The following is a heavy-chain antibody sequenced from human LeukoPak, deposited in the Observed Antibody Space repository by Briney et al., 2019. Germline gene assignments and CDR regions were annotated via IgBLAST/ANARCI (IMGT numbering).Heavy chain of an antibody. CDR1: GFTFSSYS. D-gene: IGHD3-10*01. J-gene: IGHJ3*02. CDR3: ARTGSLLWFGELLSHDAFDI. V-gene: IGHV3-21*01. Sequence: GGSLRFSCAASGFTFSSYSMNWVRQAPGKGLEWVSSISSTSTYIYYADSVKGRFTISRDNAKKSLYLQMNSLRAEDTAVYYCARTGSLLWFGELLSHDAFDIWGQGTMVTVSS. CDR2: ISSTSTYI.